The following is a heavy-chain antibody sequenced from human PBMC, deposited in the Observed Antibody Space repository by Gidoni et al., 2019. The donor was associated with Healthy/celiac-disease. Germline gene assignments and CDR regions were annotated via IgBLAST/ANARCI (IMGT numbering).Heavy chain of an antibody. CDR2: INWNGGST. D-gene: IGHD1-7*01. CDR1: GFTFVDYG. V-gene: IGHV3-20*01. CDR3: ARRTGTTGYYYYYGMDV. Sequence: EVQLVESGGGVVRPGGSLRLSCAASGFTFVDYGMSWVRQAPGKGLEWVSGINWNGGSTGYADSVKGRFTISRDNAKNSLYLQMNSLRAEDTALYRCARRTGTTGYYYYYGMDVWGQGTTVTVSS. J-gene: IGHJ6*02.